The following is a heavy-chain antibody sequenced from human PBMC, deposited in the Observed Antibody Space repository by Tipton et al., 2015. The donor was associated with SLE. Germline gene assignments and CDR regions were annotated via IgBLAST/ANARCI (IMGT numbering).Heavy chain of an antibody. J-gene: IGHJ4*02. CDR2: INPSGDTA. CDR1: GYTFSDYY. V-gene: IGHV1-46*01. CDR3: ARGRDQLPTGDY. D-gene: IGHD2-2*01. Sequence: QVQLVQSGAEVKKPGASVKVSCKASGYTFSDYYMHWVRQSPGQGLEWMGIINPSGDTANYPQKFQGRVTMTRDTSTSTVYMDLSSLRSEDTAVYYCARGRDQLPTGDYWGQGTLVTVSS.